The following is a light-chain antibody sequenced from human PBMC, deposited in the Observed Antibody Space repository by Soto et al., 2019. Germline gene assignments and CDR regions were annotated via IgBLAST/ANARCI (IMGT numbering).Light chain of an antibody. CDR2: GGS. CDR3: QQYNHWTPIT. V-gene: IGKV3-20*01. Sequence: DNALTQYPGTPSLSEGEEATLSCRAIQSVSSNHLAWYQQKPGQAPRLLIYGGSSRATGIPVRFSGSGSETDFTPTITRLEPEDFAVYYCQQYNHWTPITCGQGTRLEIK. J-gene: IGKJ5*01. CDR1: QSVSSNH.